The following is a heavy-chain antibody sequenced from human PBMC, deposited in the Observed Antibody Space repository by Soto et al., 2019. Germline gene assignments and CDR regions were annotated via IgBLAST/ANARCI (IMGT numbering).Heavy chain of an antibody. J-gene: IGHJ6*02. D-gene: IGHD3-3*01. CDR1: GYSFTSYW. Sequence: GESLKISCKGSGYSFTSYWISWVRQMPGKGLEWMGRIDPSDSYTNYSPSFQGHVTISADKSISTAYLQWSSLKASDTAMYYCARLGGSKHSVTAKEVAYYYYGMDVWGQGTTVTVSS. CDR2: IDPSDSYT. CDR3: ARLGGSKHSVTAKEVAYYYYGMDV. V-gene: IGHV5-10-1*01.